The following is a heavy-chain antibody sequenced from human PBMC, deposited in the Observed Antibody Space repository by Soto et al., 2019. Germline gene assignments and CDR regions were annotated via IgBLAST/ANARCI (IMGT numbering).Heavy chain of an antibody. V-gene: IGHV4-4*02. CDR1: GGSISPINW. D-gene: IGHD3-3*01. J-gene: IGHJ5*02. Sequence: QVHLQESGPGLVKPSGTLSLTCGVSGGSISPINWWSWVRQTPGKGLEWIGEISHTGTTDYNPSLKSRVTISLDKSKNQFFLSLPSVTAADAALYYWARSPTIHSQTWFDPWGQGTGVTVSS. CDR3: ARSPTIHSQTWFDP. CDR2: ISHTGTT.